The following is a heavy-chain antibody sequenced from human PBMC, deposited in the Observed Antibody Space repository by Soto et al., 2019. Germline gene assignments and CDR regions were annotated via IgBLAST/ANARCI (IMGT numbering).Heavy chain of an antibody. CDR2: IYYSGST. CDR3: ARTGYSSSWYWFDP. Sequence: SETLSLTCTVSGGSISSYYWGWIRQPPGKGLEWIGSIYYSGSTYYNPSLKSRVTISVDTSKNQFSLKLSSVTAADTAVYYCARTGYSSSWYWFDPWGQGTLVTVSS. V-gene: IGHV4-39*01. J-gene: IGHJ5*02. CDR1: GGSISSYY. D-gene: IGHD6-13*01.